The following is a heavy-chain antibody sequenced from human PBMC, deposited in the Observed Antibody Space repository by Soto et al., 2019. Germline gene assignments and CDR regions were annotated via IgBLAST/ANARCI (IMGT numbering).Heavy chain of an antibody. CDR3: AHSPCSGGTCYLFDY. Sequence: SGPTLVNPTQTLTLTCTISGFSLSTSGVGVGWIRQPPGKSLEWLALIYWDDVQRYSPSLKTRLTVTKAPSRSQVVLTMTNMDPVDTATYYCAHSPCSGGTCYLFDYWGQGTLVTVSS. D-gene: IGHD2-15*01. V-gene: IGHV2-5*02. CDR1: GFSLSTSGVG. J-gene: IGHJ4*02. CDR2: IYWDDVQ.